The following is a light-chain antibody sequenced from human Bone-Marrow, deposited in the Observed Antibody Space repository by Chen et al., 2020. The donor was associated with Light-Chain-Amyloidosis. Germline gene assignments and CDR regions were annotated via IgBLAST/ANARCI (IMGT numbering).Light chain of an antibody. Sequence: NELTQPPPVSVSPGQTARITCSGNILAQHFAYWYQQKPGQAPVAVMFKDSERPSGIPERFSGSSSGTLVTLAISGVQAEDEADYYCQSADTNGVVFGGGTKLIVL. V-gene: IGLV3-25*03. CDR2: KDS. CDR1: ILAQHF. CDR3: QSADTNGVV. J-gene: IGLJ2*01.